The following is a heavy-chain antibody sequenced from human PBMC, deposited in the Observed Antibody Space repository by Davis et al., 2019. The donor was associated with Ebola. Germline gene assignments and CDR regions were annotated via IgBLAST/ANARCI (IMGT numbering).Heavy chain of an antibody. CDR2: ITNSGGAT. V-gene: IGHV3-23*01. D-gene: IGHD2-8*02. CDR3: AKGSDTGGYSPLDY. Sequence: GESLKISCAASGFTFSVYYMSWVRQAPGKGLEWASGITNSGGATYSAGSVKGRFTISRDNSKHTVYLQMNSLRDEDTAMYYCAKGSDTGGYSPLDYWGQGTLVTVSS. CDR1: GFTFSVYY. J-gene: IGHJ4*02.